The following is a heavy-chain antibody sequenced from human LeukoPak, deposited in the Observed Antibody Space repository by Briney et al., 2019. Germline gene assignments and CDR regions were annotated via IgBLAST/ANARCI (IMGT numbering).Heavy chain of an antibody. CDR1: GFTFSSYG. V-gene: IGHV3-30*18. CDR2: ISYDGSNK. D-gene: IGHD1-26*01. J-gene: IGHJ4*02. Sequence: GGSLRLSCAASGFTFSSYGMHWVRQAPGKGLEWVAVISYDGSNKYYADSVKGRFTISRDNSKNTLYLQMNSLRAKDTAVYYCAKDVGYWGQGTLVTVSS. CDR3: AKDVGY.